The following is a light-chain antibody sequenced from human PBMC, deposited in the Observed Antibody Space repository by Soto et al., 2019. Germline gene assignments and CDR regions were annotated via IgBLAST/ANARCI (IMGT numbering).Light chain of an antibody. V-gene: IGKV4-1*01. CDR3: QQYYSIPYT. Sequence: DIVMTQSPDSLAVSLGERATINYKSSQSVFYRSTNKNYLAWYQQKPGQPPKLLIYWASTRESGVPDRFSGSGSGTDFTLTISSLQAEDVAVYYCQQYYSIPYTFGQGTNLEIK. J-gene: IGKJ2*01. CDR2: WAS. CDR1: QSVFYRSTNKNY.